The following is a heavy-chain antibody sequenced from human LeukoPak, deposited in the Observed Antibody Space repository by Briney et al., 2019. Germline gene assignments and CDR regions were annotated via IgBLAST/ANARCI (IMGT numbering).Heavy chain of an antibody. CDR3: AELGITMIGGV. V-gene: IGHV3-21*01. D-gene: IGHD3-10*02. J-gene: IGHJ6*04. CDR2: ITSIGGYI. CDR1: GFTFSNSG. Sequence: GGSLRLSCAASGFTFSNSGMNWVRQAPGKGLEWVSSITSIGGYIYYAESLKGRFTISRDNAKNSLYLQMNSLRAEDTAVYYCAELGITMIGGVWGKGTTVTISS.